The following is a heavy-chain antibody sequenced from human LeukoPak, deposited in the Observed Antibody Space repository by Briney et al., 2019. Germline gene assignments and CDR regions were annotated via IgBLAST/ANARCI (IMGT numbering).Heavy chain of an antibody. J-gene: IGHJ5*02. Sequence: SETLSLTCTVSGAYISRYYWSWIRQPPGKGLDWIGYISYSATTNYNPSLLSRVTITVDTSKNQFSLKLSSVTAADTAVYYCARDMRGDFYDTSGLNWFDPWGQGTLVTVSS. CDR1: GAYISRYY. V-gene: IGHV4-59*01. CDR2: ISYSATT. CDR3: ARDMRGDFYDTSGLNWFDP. D-gene: IGHD3-22*01.